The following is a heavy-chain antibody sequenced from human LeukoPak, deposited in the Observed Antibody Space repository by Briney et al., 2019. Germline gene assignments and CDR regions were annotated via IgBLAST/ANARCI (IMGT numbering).Heavy chain of an antibody. CDR3: ARGEGHAGYYFDS. J-gene: IGHJ4*02. CDR1: GGSISSYY. D-gene: IGHD6-13*01. V-gene: IGHV4-59*01. CDR2: IYYSGST. Sequence: SETLSLTCTVSGGSISSYYWSWIRQPPGKGLEWIGYIYYSGSTNYNPSLKSRVTLSVDTSKNQFSLTLNSVTAADTAVYYCARGEGHAGYYFDSWGQGSLVTVSS.